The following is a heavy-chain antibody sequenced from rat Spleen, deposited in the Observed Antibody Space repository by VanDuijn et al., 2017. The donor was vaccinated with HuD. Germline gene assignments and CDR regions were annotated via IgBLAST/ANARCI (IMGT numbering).Heavy chain of an antibody. CDR2: ISYSGST. CDR1: GYSITSNY. J-gene: IGHJ2*01. V-gene: IGHV3-1*01. Sequence: VQLQESGPGLVKPSQSLSLTCSVTGYSITSNYWGWIRKFPGNKMEWMGYISYSGSTSYNPSLKRRISITRDTSKNQFFLQLNSVTTEDTATYYCASSPSYYGYPGDYWGQGVMVTVSS. D-gene: IGHD1-7*01. CDR3: ASSPSYYGYPGDY.